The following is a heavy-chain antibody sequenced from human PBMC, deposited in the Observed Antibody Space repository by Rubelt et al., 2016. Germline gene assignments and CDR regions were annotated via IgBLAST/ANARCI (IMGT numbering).Heavy chain of an antibody. D-gene: IGHD3-22*01. V-gene: IGHV4-59*01. CDR2: VYYSGRT. CDR3: AYSSGYYDEYFQH. Sequence: GGSISSYYWSWIRQPPGKGLEWIGYVYYSGRTNYNPSLKSRVTISGDTSTNQFSLKLSSVTAADTAVYYCAYSSGYYDEYFQHWGQGTLVTVSS. J-gene: IGHJ1*01. CDR1: GGSISSYY.